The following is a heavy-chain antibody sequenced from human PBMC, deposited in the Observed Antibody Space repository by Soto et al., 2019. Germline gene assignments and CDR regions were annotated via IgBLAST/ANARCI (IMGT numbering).Heavy chain of an antibody. V-gene: IGHV4-59*12. CDR3: ARSPYLAAAPDV. J-gene: IGHJ6*02. CDR1: GGSISSYY. CDR2: IYYSGST. D-gene: IGHD6-13*01. Sequence: TLSLTCTVSGGSISSYYWSWIRQPPGKGLEWIGYIYYSGSTNYNPSLKSRVTISVDTSRNQFSLKLSSVTAADTAVYYCARSPYLAAAPDVWGQGTTVTVSS.